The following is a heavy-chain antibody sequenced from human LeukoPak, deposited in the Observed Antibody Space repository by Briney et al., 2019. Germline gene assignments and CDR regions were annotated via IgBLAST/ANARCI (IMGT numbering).Heavy chain of an antibody. CDR1: GFTFSNYN. J-gene: IGHJ4*02. CDR2: ISRSSSYI. CDR3: ARRVGVNFDY. Sequence: GGSLRLSCAASGFTFSNYNMNWVRQAPGKGLEWVSFISRSSSYIYYADSVKGRFTIYSDNAKNSLYLQMNSLRDEDMAVYYCARRVGVNFDYWGQGTLVTVSS. V-gene: IGHV3-21*01. D-gene: IGHD1-26*01.